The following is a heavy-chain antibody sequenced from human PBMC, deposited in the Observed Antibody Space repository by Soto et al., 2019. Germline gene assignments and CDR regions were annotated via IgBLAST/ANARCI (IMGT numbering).Heavy chain of an antibody. D-gene: IGHD6-13*01. CDR3: ARAGSWYGHSYYYYGMDV. J-gene: IGHJ6*02. CDR2: IKQDGSEK. CDR1: GFTFSSYW. Sequence: GGSLRLSCAASGFTFSSYWMSWVRQAPGKGLEWVANIKQDGSEKDYVDSVKGRFTISRDNAKNSLYLQMNSLRAEDTAVFYCARAGSWYGHSYYYYGMDVWGQGTTVTSP. V-gene: IGHV3-7*01.